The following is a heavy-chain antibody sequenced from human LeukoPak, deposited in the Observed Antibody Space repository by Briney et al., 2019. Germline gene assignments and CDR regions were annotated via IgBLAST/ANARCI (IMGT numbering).Heavy chain of an antibody. CDR2: IKRTSDGGTS. D-gene: IGHD3-10*01. J-gene: IGHJ4*01. Sequence: PGRSLRLSCVASGLTFNTAWMTWVRQAPGKGLGWVGRIKRTSDGGTSDYSAAVKGRFSISRDDSKNTIYLQMNSLKPEDTALYYCATDPVGYYGSGAGQWGQGTLVTVSS. CDR3: ATDPVGYYGSGAGQ. CDR1: GLTFNTAW. V-gene: IGHV3-15*01.